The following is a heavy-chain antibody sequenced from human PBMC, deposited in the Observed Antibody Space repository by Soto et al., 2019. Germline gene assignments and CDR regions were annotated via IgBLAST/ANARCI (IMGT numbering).Heavy chain of an antibody. D-gene: IGHD3-3*02. Sequence: ASVKVSCKASGYTFNSYDINWVRQATGQGLEWMGWMNPNSGNTGYAQKFQGRVTMTRNTSISTAYMELSSLRSEDTAVYYCARGLSLGYYYYYMDVWGKGTTVTVSS. CDR2: MNPNSGNT. V-gene: IGHV1-8*01. CDR3: ARGLSLGYYYYYMDV. J-gene: IGHJ6*03. CDR1: GYTFNSYD.